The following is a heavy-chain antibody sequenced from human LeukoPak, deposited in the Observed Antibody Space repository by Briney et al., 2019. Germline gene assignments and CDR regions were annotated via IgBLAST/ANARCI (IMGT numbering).Heavy chain of an antibody. Sequence: GGSLRLSCAVSGFTFSNYGIHWVRQAPGKGLEWVAAISHDGSFKYYADSVRGRFTISRDNSKYTLSLHMNSLRAEDTAVYYCSKDTYERDGYGDHLRDFMDVWGQGTTVTVYS. CDR3: SKDTYERDGYGDHLRDFMDV. J-gene: IGHJ6*02. CDR1: GFTFSNYG. V-gene: IGHV3-30*18. CDR2: ISHDGSFK. D-gene: IGHD4-17*01.